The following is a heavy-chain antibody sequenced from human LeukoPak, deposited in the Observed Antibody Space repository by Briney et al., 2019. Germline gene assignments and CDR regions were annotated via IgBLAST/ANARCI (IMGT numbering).Heavy chain of an antibody. D-gene: IGHD3-22*01. CDR2: IIPILGIA. CDR3: ARDPYYYDSSGYSDY. CDR1: GYTFTAYY. V-gene: IGHV1-69*04. Sequence: SVKVSCKASGYTFTAYYIHWVRQAPGQGLEWMGRIIPILGIANYAQKFQGRVTITADKSTSTAYMELSSLRSEDTAVYYCARDPYYYDSSGYSDYWGQGTLVTVSS. J-gene: IGHJ4*02.